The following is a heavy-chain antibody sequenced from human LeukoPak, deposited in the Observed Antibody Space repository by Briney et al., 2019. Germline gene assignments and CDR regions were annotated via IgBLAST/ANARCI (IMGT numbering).Heavy chain of an antibody. D-gene: IGHD3-16*02. V-gene: IGHV1-18*01. CDR1: GYTFTSYG. J-gene: IGHJ4*02. CDR2: ISAYNGNT. Sequence: ASVKVSCKASGYTFTSYGISWVRQAPGQGLERMGWISAYNGNTNYAQKLQGRVTMTTDTSTSTAYMELRSLRSDDTPVYYCARDRVTYDYVWGSYRFGYFDYWGQRTLVTVSS. CDR3: ARDRVTYDYVWGSYRFGYFDY.